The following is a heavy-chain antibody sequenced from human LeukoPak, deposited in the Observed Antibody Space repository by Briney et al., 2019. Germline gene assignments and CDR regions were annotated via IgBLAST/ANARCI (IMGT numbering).Heavy chain of an antibody. CDR2: ITPIFAST. CDR3: ARYNWNYRRHWFDP. V-gene: IGHV1-69*05. CDR1: GGTLDNYA. D-gene: IGHD1-20*01. Sequence: GASVKVSCKPSGGTLDNYAVNWIRQAPGHGLEWVGGITPIFASTKYAQKFQDRVRISTDESLNTTYLEMSGLTSADTAVYYCARYNWNYRRHWFDPWGQGTLVAVAS. J-gene: IGHJ5*02.